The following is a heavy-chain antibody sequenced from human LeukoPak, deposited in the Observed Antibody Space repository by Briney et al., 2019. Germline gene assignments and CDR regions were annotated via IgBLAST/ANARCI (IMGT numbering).Heavy chain of an antibody. CDR1: GGSISSTNSY. CDR3: ARAGDLDFDY. J-gene: IGHJ4*02. Sequence: SETLSLTCNVSGGSISSTNSYWGWIRQPPGKGLEWIGSISYSGNTYYNSSLKSRVTISVDTSKNQFSLRLTSVTVADTAVYYCARAGDLDFDYWGQGTLVTVSS. CDR2: ISYSGNT. V-gene: IGHV4-39*01.